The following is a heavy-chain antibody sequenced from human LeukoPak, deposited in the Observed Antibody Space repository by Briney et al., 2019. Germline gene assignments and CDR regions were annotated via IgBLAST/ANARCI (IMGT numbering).Heavy chain of an antibody. V-gene: IGHV1-18*01. CDR3: ARVEGVAAAGTLLD. J-gene: IGHJ4*02. CDR1: GYTFTSYG. Sequence: GASVKVSCKASGYTFTSYGISWVRQAPGQGLEWMGRISAYNGNTNYAQKLQGRVTMTTDTSTSTAYMELRSLRSDDTAVYYCARVEGVAAAGTLLDWGQGTLVTVSS. D-gene: IGHD6-13*01. CDR2: ISAYNGNT.